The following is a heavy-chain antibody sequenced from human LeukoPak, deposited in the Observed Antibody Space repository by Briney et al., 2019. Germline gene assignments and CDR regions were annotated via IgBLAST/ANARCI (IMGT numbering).Heavy chain of an antibody. CDR1: GFTFDDYA. CDR2: ISWNSGSI. D-gene: IGHD3-9*01. V-gene: IGHV3-9*03. J-gene: IGHJ4*02. Sequence: GGSLRLSCAASGFTFDDYAMHWVRQAPGKGLEWVSGISWNSGSIGYADSVKGRFTISRDNAKNSLYLQMNSLRAEDMALYYCAKDPYDILNGVDYWGQGTLVTVSS. CDR3: AKDPYDILNGVDY.